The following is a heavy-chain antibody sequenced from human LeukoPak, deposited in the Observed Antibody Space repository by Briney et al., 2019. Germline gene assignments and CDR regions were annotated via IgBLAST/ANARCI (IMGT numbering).Heavy chain of an antibody. V-gene: IGHV3-23*01. CDR3: ARDLCWGCFDD. CDR1: GFTFSSYA. D-gene: IGHD3-10*02. Sequence: GGSLRLSCAASGFTFSSYAMTWVRQAPGKGLEWVSVISGSGTNTDYADSVKGRFTISRDNSKNTLYLQMNSLRVDDTAVYYCARDLCWGCFDDWGQGNLVTVSS. J-gene: IGHJ4*02. CDR2: ISGSGTNT.